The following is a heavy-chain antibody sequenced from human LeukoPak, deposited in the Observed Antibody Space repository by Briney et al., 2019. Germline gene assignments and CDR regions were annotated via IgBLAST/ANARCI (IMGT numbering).Heavy chain of an antibody. CDR2: ISYDGSNK. CDR1: GFTFSSYA. Sequence: PGRSLRLSCAASGFTFSSYAMHWVRQAPGKGLEWVAVISYDGSNKYSADSVKGRFTISRDNSKNTLYLQMNSLRAEDTAVYFCARGLTGYYDTSGYFDYWGQGTLVTVSS. D-gene: IGHD3-22*01. J-gene: IGHJ4*02. V-gene: IGHV3-30*04. CDR3: ARGLTGYYDTSGYFDY.